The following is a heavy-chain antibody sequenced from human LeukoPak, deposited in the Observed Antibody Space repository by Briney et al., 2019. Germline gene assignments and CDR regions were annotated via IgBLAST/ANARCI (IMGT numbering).Heavy chain of an antibody. Sequence: GGSLRLSCGASGFTFSGYSMNWVRQAPGKGLECVSSISTSSSYIYYADSVKGRFTISRDNAKKSLYLQMNSLRAEDTAVYYCARGYSYGPVDNWYFDLWGRGTLVTVSS. CDR1: GFTFSGYS. J-gene: IGHJ2*01. CDR3: ARGYSYGPVDNWYFDL. CDR2: ISTSSSYI. D-gene: IGHD5-18*01. V-gene: IGHV3-21*01.